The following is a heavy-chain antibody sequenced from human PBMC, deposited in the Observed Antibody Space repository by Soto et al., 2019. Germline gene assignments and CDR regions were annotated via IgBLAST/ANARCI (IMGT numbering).Heavy chain of an antibody. Sequence: NPSETLSLTCTVSGGSISSGDYYWSWIRQPPGKGLEWLGYLYYTGNTYYNPSLKSRLSMSVDTSKNQFSLRLSSVTAADTAVYYCARDPNLRPHVYAMDVWGQGTTVTVSS. CDR3: ARDPNLRPHVYAMDV. J-gene: IGHJ6*02. CDR2: LYYTGNT. V-gene: IGHV4-30-4*01. CDR1: GGSISSGDYY.